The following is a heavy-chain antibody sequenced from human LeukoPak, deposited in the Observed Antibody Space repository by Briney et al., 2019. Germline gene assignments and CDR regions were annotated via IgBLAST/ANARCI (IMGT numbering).Heavy chain of an antibody. J-gene: IGHJ4*02. CDR3: ARDYGDYAGY. V-gene: IGHV4-39*07. D-gene: IGHD4-17*01. CDR2: IYHSGST. CDR1: GGSISSSSYY. Sequence: PSETLTLTCTVSGGSISSSSYYWGWIRQPPGKGLEWIGSIYHSGSTYYNPSLKSRVTISVDTSKNQFSLKLSSVTAADTAVYYCARDYGDYAGYWGQGTLVTVSS.